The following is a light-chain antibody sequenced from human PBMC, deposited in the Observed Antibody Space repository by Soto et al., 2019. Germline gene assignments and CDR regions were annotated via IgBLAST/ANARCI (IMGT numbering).Light chain of an antibody. Sequence: QSVLTQPPSASGTPGQRFTISCSGKHSNIGSKTVTWYQQLPGAAPKLLIYHNNQRPSGVPDRFSGSKSGTSASLAISGLQSEDEADYYCATWDDSLNGLFGPGTKVTVL. V-gene: IGLV1-44*01. CDR1: HSNIGSKT. CDR3: ATWDDSLNGL. J-gene: IGLJ1*01. CDR2: HNN.